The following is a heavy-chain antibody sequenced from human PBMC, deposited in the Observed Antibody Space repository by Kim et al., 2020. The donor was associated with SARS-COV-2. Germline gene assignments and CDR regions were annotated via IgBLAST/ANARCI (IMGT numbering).Heavy chain of an antibody. J-gene: IGHJ3*02. V-gene: IGHV4-61*01. D-gene: IGHD3-10*01. CDR2: IYYSGST. CDR1: GGSVSSGSYY. CDR3: ARGGVRGVRAAFDI. Sequence: SETLSLTCTVSGGSVSSGSYYWSWIRQPPGKGLEWIGYIYYSGSTNYNPSLKSRVTISVDTSKNQFSLKLSSVTAAGTAVYYCARGGVRGVRAAFDIWGQGTMVTVSS.